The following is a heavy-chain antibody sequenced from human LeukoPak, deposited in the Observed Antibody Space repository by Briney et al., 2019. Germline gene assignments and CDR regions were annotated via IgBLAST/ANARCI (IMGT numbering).Heavy chain of an antibody. CDR1: GFTFSIYA. V-gene: IGHV3-23*01. D-gene: IGHD5-12*01. CDR3: ATLPRGPTGYVGYGGEDY. J-gene: IGHJ4*02. CDR2: ITGSGGST. Sequence: GGSLRLSCAASGFTFSIYAMTWVRQAPGKGLQWVSAITGSGGSTSYADSVKGRFTISRGNSENTLYLRMNGLRAEDTAVYYCATLPRGPTGYVGYGGEDYWGQGTLVTVSS.